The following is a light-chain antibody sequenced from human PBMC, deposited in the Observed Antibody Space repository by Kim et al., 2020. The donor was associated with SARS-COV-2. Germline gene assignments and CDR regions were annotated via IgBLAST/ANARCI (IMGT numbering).Light chain of an antibody. J-gene: IGLJ3*02. CDR2: KDS. Sequence: SVPPGTTASTTCSGVVLAKKYVRWFQRRPGQAPVLVIYKDSVRPSGIPERFSGSSSGTTVTLTIGGAQAEDEADYHCYTASDNFGVFGGGTQLTVL. V-gene: IGLV3-27*01. CDR3: YTASDNFGV. CDR1: VLAKKY.